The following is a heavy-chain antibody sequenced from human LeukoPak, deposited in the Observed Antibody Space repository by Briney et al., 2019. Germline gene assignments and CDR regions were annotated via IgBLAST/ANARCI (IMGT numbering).Heavy chain of an antibody. CDR2: ITSSSSTI. J-gene: IGHJ3*02. CDR3: AKVRNGYSHYAFDI. V-gene: IGHV3-48*01. Sequence: GGSLRLFCAASGFTFSSYSMNWVRQAPGKGLEWVSYITSSSSTIQYADSAKGRFTVSRDNAKNSLYLQMNSLRAEDTAVYYCAKVRNGYSHYAFDIWGQGTMVTVSS. CDR1: GFTFSSYS. D-gene: IGHD5-24*01.